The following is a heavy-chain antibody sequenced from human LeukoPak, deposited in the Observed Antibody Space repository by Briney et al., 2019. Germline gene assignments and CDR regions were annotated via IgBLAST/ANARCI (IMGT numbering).Heavy chain of an antibody. J-gene: IGHJ4*02. V-gene: IGHV1-46*01. D-gene: IGHD6-19*01. Sequence: AASVKVSCKTSGYTFTSYYMHWVRQAPGQGLEWMGIINPSGGSTSYAQKFQGRVTMTRDTSTSTVYMELSSLRSEDTAVYYCAREAEQWLADYWGQGTLITVSS. CDR3: AREAEQWLADY. CDR1: GYTFTSYY. CDR2: INPSGGST.